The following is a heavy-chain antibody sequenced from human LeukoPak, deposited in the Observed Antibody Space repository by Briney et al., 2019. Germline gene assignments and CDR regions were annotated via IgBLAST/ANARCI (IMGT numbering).Heavy chain of an antibody. CDR1: GFTFSTSA. V-gene: IGHV3-23*01. Sequence: PGGSLRLSCAASGFTFSTSAISWVRQTPGQGLEWVSTLTGADGGTYYADSVKGRFTISRDNSKHTLYLEMNSLRAEDTAVYYCAKRLLVGTTVRPYFDYWGQGTLVTVSS. CDR2: LTGADGGT. J-gene: IGHJ4*02. CDR3: AKRLLVGTTVRPYFDY. D-gene: IGHD1-26*01.